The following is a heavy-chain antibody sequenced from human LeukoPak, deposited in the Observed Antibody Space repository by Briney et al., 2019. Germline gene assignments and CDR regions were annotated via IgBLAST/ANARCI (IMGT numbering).Heavy chain of an antibody. CDR1: GGSISSGGYH. V-gene: IGHV4-31*03. CDR3: ARDTPDGSFDY. J-gene: IGHJ4*02. Sequence: TLSLTCTVSGGSISSGGYHWSWIRQHPGKGLEWIGYIYYSGSTYYNPSLKSRVTISVDTSKNQFSLKLSSVTAADTAVYYCARDTPDGSFDYWGQGTLVTVSS. CDR2: IYYSGST. D-gene: IGHD1-1*01.